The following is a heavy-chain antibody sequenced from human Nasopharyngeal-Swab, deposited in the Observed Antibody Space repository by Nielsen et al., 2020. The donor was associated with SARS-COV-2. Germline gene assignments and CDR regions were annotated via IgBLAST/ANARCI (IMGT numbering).Heavy chain of an antibody. D-gene: IGHD6-13*01. J-gene: IGHJ5*02. CDR2: ISGSGYST. CDR3: AKVPEPRGYQVFSWFDP. V-gene: IGHV3-23*01. Sequence: GESLKISCAASGFTFSDYGMNWVRQAPGKGLEWVSGISGSGYSTYYADSVKGRFTSSRDNSKNTLYLQMNSLRAEDTAVYYCAKVPEPRGYQVFSWFDPWGQGTLVTVSS. CDR1: GFTFSDYG.